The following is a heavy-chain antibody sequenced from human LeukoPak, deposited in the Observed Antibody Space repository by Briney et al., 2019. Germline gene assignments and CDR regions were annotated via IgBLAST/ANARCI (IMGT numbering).Heavy chain of an antibody. CDR1: GFSFSSYW. D-gene: IGHD5-12*01. CDR2: INSDGSST. CDR3: ARGFGYDNIVTY. J-gene: IGHJ4*02. V-gene: IGHV3-74*01. Sequence: SGGSLRLSCAASGFSFSSYWMHWVRQAPGKGLGWVSRINSDGSSTSYADSVKGRFTISRDNAKNTLYLQMNSLRAEDTAVYYCARGFGYDNIVTYWGQGTLVTVSS.